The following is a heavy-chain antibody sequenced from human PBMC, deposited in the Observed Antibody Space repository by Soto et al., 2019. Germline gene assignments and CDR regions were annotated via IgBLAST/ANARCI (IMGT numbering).Heavy chain of an antibody. CDR3: ARDGCTNGVCFSFDY. V-gene: IGHV3-33*01. Sequence: QVQLVESGGGVVQPGRSLRLSCAASGFTFSSYGMHWVRQAPGKGLEWVAVIWYDGSNKYYADSVKGRFTISRDNSKNTLYLQMNSLRGEDTAVYYCARDGCTNGVCFSFDYWGQGTLVTVSS. D-gene: IGHD2-8*01. J-gene: IGHJ4*02. CDR1: GFTFSSYG. CDR2: IWYDGSNK.